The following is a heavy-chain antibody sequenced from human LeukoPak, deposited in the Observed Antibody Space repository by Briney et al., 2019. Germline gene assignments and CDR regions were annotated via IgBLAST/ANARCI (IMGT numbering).Heavy chain of an antibody. CDR1: GGSISSSSYY. CDR2: IYYSGST. D-gene: IGHD6-13*01. CDR3: ARHRPSYSSSWWWFDP. V-gene: IGHV4-39*01. Sequence: SETLSLTCTVSGGSISSSSYYWGWIRQPPGKGLEWIGSIYYSGSTHYNPSLKSRVTISVDTSKNQFSLNLSSVTAADTAVYYCARHRPSYSSSWWWFDPWGQGTLVTVSS. J-gene: IGHJ5*02.